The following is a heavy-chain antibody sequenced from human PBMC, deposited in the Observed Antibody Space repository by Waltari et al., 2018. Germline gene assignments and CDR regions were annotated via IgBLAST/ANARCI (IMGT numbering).Heavy chain of an antibody. CDR2: IYWNDDK. J-gene: IGHJ4*02. Sequence: QITLKESGPTLVKPTQTLTLTCTFSGFSLSTSGVGVGWIRQPPGKALEWLALIYWNDDKRYSPSLKSRLTITKDTSKNQVVLTMTNMDPVDTATYYCAHRRDYDILTGYYSPIDYWGQGTLVTVSS. D-gene: IGHD3-9*01. CDR1: GFSLSTSGVG. V-gene: IGHV2-5*01. CDR3: AHRRDYDILTGYYSPIDY.